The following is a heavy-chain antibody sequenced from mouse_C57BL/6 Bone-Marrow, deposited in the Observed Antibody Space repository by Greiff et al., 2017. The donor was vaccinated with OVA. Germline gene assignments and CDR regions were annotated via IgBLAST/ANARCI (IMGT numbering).Heavy chain of an antibody. CDR3: ARDTTTARGFAY. J-gene: IGHJ3*01. V-gene: IGHV3-1*01. CDR1: GYSITSGYD. CDR2: ISYSGST. Sequence: EVKLQESGPGMVKPSQSLSLTCTVTGYSITSGYDWHWIRHFPGNKLEWMGYISYSGSTNYNPSLKSRISITHDTSKNHFFLKLNSVTTEDTATYYCARDTTTARGFAYWGQGTLVTVSA. D-gene: IGHD1-2*01.